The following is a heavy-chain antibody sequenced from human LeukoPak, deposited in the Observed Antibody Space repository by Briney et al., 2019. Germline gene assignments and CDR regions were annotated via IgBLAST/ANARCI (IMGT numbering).Heavy chain of an antibody. D-gene: IGHD6-13*01. CDR2: IYPGDSDT. J-gene: IGHJ5*02. V-gene: IGHV5-51*01. Sequence: GESLKISCKGSGYSFTTYWIGWVRQMPGKGLEWMGIIYPGDSDTRYSPSFQGQVTISADKSISTAYLQWSSLKASDTAMYYCARQGGYSSSWYPVPNSFDPWGQGTLVTVSS. CDR3: ARQGGYSSSWYPVPNSFDP. CDR1: GYSFTTYW.